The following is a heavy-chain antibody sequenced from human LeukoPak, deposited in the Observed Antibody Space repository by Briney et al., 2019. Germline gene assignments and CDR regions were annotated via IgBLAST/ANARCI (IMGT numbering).Heavy chain of an antibody. V-gene: IGHV1-46*01. D-gene: IGHD3-10*01. CDR3: ARESLVRGFYAPGRWFDP. CDR2: INPSGGST. J-gene: IGHJ5*02. CDR1: GYTFTSYY. Sequence: ASVKVSCKASGYTFTSYYMHWVRQAPGQGLERMGIINPSGGSTSYAQKFQGRVTMTRDMSTSTVYMELSSLRSEDTAVYYCARESLVRGFYAPGRWFDPWGQGTLVTVSS.